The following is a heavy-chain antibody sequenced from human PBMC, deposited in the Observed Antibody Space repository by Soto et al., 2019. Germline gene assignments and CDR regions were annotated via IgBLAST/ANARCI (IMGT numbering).Heavy chain of an antibody. CDR3: VRDGTKTLRDWFDP. D-gene: IGHD1-1*01. CDR2: IYATGTT. CDR1: GASISGFY. J-gene: IGHJ5*02. Sequence: SETLSLTCTVSGASISGFYWSWIRKSAGKGLEWIGRIYATGTTDYNPSLKSRVMMSVDTSKKQFSLKLGSVTAADTAVYYCVRDGTKTLRDWFDPWGPG. V-gene: IGHV4-4*07.